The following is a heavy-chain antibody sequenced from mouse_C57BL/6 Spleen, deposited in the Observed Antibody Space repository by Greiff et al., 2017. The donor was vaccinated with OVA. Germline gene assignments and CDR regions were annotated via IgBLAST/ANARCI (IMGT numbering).Heavy chain of an antibody. CDR3: ARRDYGSPFDY. J-gene: IGHJ2*01. D-gene: IGHD1-1*01. V-gene: IGHV1-42*01. Sequence: EVQLQQSGPELVKPGASVKISCKASGYSFTGYYMNWVKQSPEKSLEWIGEINPSTGGTTYNQKFKAKATLTVDKSASTAYMQLKSLTSEDSAVYYCARRDYGSPFDYWGKGTTLTVSS. CDR1: GYSFTGYY. CDR2: INPSTGGT.